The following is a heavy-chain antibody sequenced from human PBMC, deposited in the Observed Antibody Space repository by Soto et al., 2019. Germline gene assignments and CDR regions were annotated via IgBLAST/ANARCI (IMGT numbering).Heavy chain of an antibody. CDR1: GFSLTTSGVG. J-gene: IGHJ5*02. CDR2: IYWDDDK. Sequence: QITLKESGPTLVKPTQTLTLTCTFSGFSLTTSGVGVGWIRQPPGKALEWLALIYWDDDKRYSPSLKCRLTITKDTSNNLVVLTMTIMDPADTATYFCAQRTTTVTWWFDPWGQGTMVTVYS. CDR3: AQRTTTVTWWFDP. V-gene: IGHV2-5*02. D-gene: IGHD4-17*01.